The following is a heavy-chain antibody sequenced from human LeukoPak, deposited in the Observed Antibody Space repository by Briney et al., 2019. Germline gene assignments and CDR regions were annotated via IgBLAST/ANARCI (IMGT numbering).Heavy chain of an antibody. CDR3: ARGSGRYLDY. CDR1: GGSISSYY. CDR2: ICYSGNN. J-gene: IGHJ4*02. D-gene: IGHD3-9*01. Sequence: SETLSLTCTASGGSISSYYWSWIRQPPGKGLEWIGNICYSGNNNYNPSLISRVTISVDTSKNQFPLRLSSVTAADTAVYYCARGSGRYLDYWGQGALVTVSA. V-gene: IGHV4-59*01.